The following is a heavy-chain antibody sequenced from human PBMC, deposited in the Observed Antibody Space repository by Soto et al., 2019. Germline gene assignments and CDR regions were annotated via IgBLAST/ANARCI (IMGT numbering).Heavy chain of an antibody. CDR3: ATIQTYFDFWSGSGPMDYMDV. CDR1: GGSITNSGYY. Sequence: SETLSLTCTVSGGSITNSGYYWGWVRQPPGKGLEWIGSIFYSGSTHYKPSLQSRVTISGDTSKNQFSLKLSSVTAADTAVYYCATIQTYFDFWSGSGPMDYMDVWGKGTTVTVSS. V-gene: IGHV4-39*07. D-gene: IGHD3-3*01. CDR2: IFYSGST. J-gene: IGHJ6*03.